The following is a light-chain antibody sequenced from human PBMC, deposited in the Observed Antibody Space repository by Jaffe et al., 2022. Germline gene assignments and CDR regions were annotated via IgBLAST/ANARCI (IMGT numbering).Light chain of an antibody. J-gene: IGLJ2*01. CDR1: DSDIGDYDF. CDR3: SSYAGNNIVL. V-gene: IGLV2-8*01. Sequence: QSALTQPPSASGSPGQSVTISCTGTDSDIGDYDFVSWYQQHLDKAPKLLIYEVSKRPSAVPDRFSASKSGNTASLTVSGLQSDDEADYYCSSYAGNNIVLFGGGTKLTVL. CDR2: EVS.